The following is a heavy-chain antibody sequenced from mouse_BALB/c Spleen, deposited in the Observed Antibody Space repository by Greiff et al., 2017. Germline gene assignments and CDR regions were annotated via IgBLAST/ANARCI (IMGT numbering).Heavy chain of an antibody. CDR3: ARHRYDVGTPWFAY. CDR2: ISSGGSYT. J-gene: IGHJ3*01. V-gene: IGHV5-6*01. Sequence: EVMLVESGGDLVKPGGSLKLSCAASGFTFSSYGMSWVRQTPDKRLEWVATISSGGSYTYYPDSVKGRFTISRDNAKNTLYLQMSSLKSEDTAMYYCARHRYDVGTPWFAYWGQGTLVTVSA. CDR1: GFTFSSYG. D-gene: IGHD2-14*01.